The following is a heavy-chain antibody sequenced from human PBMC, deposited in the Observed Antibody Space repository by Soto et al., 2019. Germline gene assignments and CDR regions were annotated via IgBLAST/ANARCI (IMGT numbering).Heavy chain of an antibody. CDR2: ISHDEYYI. CDR1: GFVFSAYV. J-gene: IGHJ4*02. Sequence: QVHLVESGGGVVQPGTSLRLSCATSGFVFSAYVMHWVRQAPGKGLEWVAMISHDEYYIYYADSVKGRFTISRDNSKDTVYLQMSNLKTEDTAMYYCARDPERLKFGDIDFWGQGTLVTVSS. CDR3: ARDPERLKFGDIDF. V-gene: IGHV3-30*19. D-gene: IGHD3-16*01.